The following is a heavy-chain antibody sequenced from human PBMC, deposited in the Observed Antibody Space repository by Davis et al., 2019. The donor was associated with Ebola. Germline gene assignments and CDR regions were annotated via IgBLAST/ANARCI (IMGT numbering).Heavy chain of an antibody. V-gene: IGHV4-59*08. D-gene: IGHD6-19*01. CDR3: ARPLSSGWYGEGFGY. Sequence: PSETLSLTCTVSGGSTSSYYWSWIRQPPGKGLEWIGYIYYSGSTNYNPSLKSRVTISVDTSKNQFSLKLSSVTAADTAVYYCARPLSSGWYGEGFGYWGQGTLVTVSS. CDR2: IYYSGST. CDR1: GGSTSSYY. J-gene: IGHJ4*02.